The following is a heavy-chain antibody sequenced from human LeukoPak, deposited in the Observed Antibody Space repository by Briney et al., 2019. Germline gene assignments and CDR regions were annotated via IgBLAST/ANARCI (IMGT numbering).Heavy chain of an antibody. Sequence: SETLSLTCTVSGGSISSYYWSWIRQPPGKGLEWIGYVYYSGRTNYNPSLKSRVTISVDTSKNQFSLKLSSATAADTAVYYCARTFSESYYYYGMDVWGQGTTVTVSS. CDR1: GGSISSYY. CDR2: VYYSGRT. V-gene: IGHV4-59*01. J-gene: IGHJ6*02. CDR3: ARTFSESYYYYGMDV. D-gene: IGHD1-26*01.